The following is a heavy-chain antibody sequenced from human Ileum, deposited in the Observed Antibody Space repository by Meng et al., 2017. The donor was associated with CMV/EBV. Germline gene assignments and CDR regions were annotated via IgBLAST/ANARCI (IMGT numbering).Heavy chain of an antibody. D-gene: IGHD2-2*01. CDR3: ATAGQYRLDN. Sequence: EVQLVGSGGGLFQPGGSLGLSCAASGFTFSTYWMHWVRQGPGEGLVWVSRMNSDGSTTDYADSVKGRFTISRDNAKNTLYLQMNSLRVDDTAVYYCATAGQYRLDNWGHGTLVTVSS. CDR1: GFTFSTYW. J-gene: IGHJ4*01. V-gene: IGHV3-74*01. CDR2: MNSDGSTT.